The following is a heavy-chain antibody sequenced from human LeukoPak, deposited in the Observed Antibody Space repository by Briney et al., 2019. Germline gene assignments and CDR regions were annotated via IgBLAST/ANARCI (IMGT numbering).Heavy chain of an antibody. D-gene: IGHD3-22*01. CDR3: TRGLKGNYYSGMGTYRWFAP. Sequence: SVKVSCKASGGTFSSYAINWVRQAPGQGLEWMGGIIPIFGTANYAQKFQGRVTITTDESTSTAYMELSSLRSEDTAVYYCTRGLKGNYYSGMGTYRWFAPWGQGALVTVSS. V-gene: IGHV1-69*05. J-gene: IGHJ5*02. CDR1: GGTFSSYA. CDR2: IIPIFGTA.